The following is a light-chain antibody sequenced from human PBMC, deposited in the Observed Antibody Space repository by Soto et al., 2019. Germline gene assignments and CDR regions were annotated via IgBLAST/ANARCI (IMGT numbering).Light chain of an antibody. CDR1: QRIGSW. CDR3: QQYSSDSWT. J-gene: IGKJ1*01. V-gene: IGKV1-5*03. Sequence: DIQMTQSPSTLSAFVGDRVTITCRASQRIGSWLAWYQQKPGKAPKLMIYRASTSDTGVPSRFSGSGSGTEFTLTISSLQPDDVATYYCQQYSSDSWTFGQGTKVEIK. CDR2: RAS.